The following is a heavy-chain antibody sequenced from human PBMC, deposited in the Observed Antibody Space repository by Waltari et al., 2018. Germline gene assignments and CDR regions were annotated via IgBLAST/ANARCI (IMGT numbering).Heavy chain of an antibody. J-gene: IGHJ4*01. CDR3: ARGLGAIY. V-gene: IGHV4-39*07. CDR2: FSYNGNT. Sequence: QLQMEESGPGLVRPSETLSLTCAVSGGSITTITYFWGWIRQPPGKGLEWIGSFSYNGNTYYNPSLKRRVAISGDTSKNQISLLLSSVTAADTVVYYCARGLGAIYWGHGTLVTVSS. D-gene: IGHD3-16*01. CDR1: GGSITTITYF.